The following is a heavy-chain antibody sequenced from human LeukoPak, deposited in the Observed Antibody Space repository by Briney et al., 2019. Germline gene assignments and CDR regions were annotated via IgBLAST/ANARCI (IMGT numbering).Heavy chain of an antibody. CDR2: INPNSGGT. D-gene: IGHD1-1*01. CDR1: GYTFTGYY. J-gene: IGHJ5*02. CDR3: ARDIGRGTGYNWFDP. V-gene: IGHV1-2*02. Sequence: ASVKVSCKASGYTFTGYYMHWVRQAPGQGLEWMGWINPNSGGTNYAQKFQGRVPMTRDTSISTAYMELSRLRSDATAVYYCARDIGRGTGYNWFDPWGQGTLVTVSS.